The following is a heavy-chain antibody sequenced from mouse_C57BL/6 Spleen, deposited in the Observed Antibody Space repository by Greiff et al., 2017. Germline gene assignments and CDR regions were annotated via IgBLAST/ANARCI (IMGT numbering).Heavy chain of an antibody. V-gene: IGHV3-6*01. D-gene: IGHD1-3*01. Sequence: ESGPGLVKPSQSLSLTCSVTGYSITSGYYWNWIRQLPGNKLEWMGYISYDGSNNYNPSLKNRISITRDTSKNQFFLKLNSVTTEDTATYYCARSGPYAMDYWGQGTSVTVSS. J-gene: IGHJ4*01. CDR1: GYSITSGYY. CDR2: ISYDGSN. CDR3: ARSGPYAMDY.